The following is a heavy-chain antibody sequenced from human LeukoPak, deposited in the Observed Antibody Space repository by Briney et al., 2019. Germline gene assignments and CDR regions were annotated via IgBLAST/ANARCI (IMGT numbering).Heavy chain of an antibody. J-gene: IGHJ6*03. CDR3: AREGSYYYYYMDV. CDR2: ISSNGSTT. CDR1: GFTFSSYE. D-gene: IGHD3-10*01. Sequence: GGSLRLSCAASGFTFSSYEMNWVRQAPGKGLEWVSYISSNGSTTYYADSVKGRFTISRDNAKNSLYLQMNSLRAEDTAVYYCAREGSYYYYYMDVWGKGTTVTVSS. V-gene: IGHV3-48*03.